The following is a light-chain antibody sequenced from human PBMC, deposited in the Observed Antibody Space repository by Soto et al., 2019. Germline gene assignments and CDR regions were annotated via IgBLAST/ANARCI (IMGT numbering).Light chain of an antibody. J-gene: IGLJ1*01. CDR2: SNN. Sequence: QSVLTQPPSASGAPGQRVTISCSGSSSNIGSSSVNWYQQLPGTAPKLLIYSNNRRPSGVPDRFSGSKSGTSASLAISGLQSEDEADYFCASYTATNTLLFGTATKLTVL. V-gene: IGLV1-44*01. CDR3: ASYTATNTLL. CDR1: SSNIGSSS.